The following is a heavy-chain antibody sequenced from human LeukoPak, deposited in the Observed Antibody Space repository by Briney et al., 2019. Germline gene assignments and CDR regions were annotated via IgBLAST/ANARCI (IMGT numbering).Heavy chain of an antibody. D-gene: IGHD6-13*01. CDR1: XGXFXXXA. V-gene: IGHV1-69*04. Sequence: AXXGXFXXXAISWVRQAPGQGLEWMGRIIPFLAIANYAQKFQGRVTITADKSTSTAYMELSSLRSEDTAVYYCARQKQGVAAPAVWFDPWGQGTLVTVSS. CDR3: ARQKQGVAAPAVWFDP. CDR2: IIPFLAIA. J-gene: IGHJ5*02.